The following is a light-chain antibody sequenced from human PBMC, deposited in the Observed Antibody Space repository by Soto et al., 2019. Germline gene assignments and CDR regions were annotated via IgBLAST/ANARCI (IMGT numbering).Light chain of an antibody. CDR3: LQLRMYPLT. J-gene: IGKJ4*01. CDR2: AAS. CDR1: QDIAIY. V-gene: IGKV1-9*01. Sequence: IQLTQSPSSLSASVGDRVTITCRASQDIAIYLAWYQQKPGEAPTLLIYAASTLYGGVPSRFNGSGSGTDFALIITSLQAEDFATYYCLQLRMYPLTVSGGTKVEIK.